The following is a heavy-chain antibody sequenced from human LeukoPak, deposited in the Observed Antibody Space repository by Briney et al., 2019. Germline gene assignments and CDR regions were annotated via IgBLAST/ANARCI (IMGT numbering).Heavy chain of an antibody. V-gene: IGHV1-2*02. Sequence: ASVHVSCMASGYTFTDYYMHWVRQAPGQGLEWMGWINPNSGGTNYAQKFQGRVTMTRDTSISTAYMELSRLRSDDTAVYYCARDGVSGWYSGDYWGQGTLVTVSS. D-gene: IGHD6-19*01. CDR3: ARDGVSGWYSGDY. CDR2: INPNSGGT. CDR1: GYTFTDYY. J-gene: IGHJ4*02.